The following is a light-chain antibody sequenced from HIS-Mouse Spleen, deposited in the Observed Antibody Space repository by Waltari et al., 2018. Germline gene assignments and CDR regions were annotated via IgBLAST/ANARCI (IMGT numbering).Light chain of an antibody. Sequence: EIVLTQSPATLSLSPGERATLSCRASKRFSSYLAWYQQKPGQAPRLLIYDASNRATGIPARFSGSGSGTDFTLTISSLEPEDFAVYYCQQRSNWPLFGQGTKLEIK. V-gene: IGKV3-11*01. CDR3: QQRSNWPL. J-gene: IGKJ2*01. CDR2: DAS. CDR1: KRFSSY.